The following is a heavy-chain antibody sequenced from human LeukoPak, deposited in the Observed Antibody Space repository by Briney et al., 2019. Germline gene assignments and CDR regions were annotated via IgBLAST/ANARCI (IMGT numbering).Heavy chain of an antibody. CDR3: ARANPLYCSSTTCLFDY. CDR1: GYTFTGYY. D-gene: IGHD2-2*01. V-gene: IGHV1-2*02. CDR2: INPNSGDT. Sequence: GASVKVPCKASGYTFTGYYMHWVRQAPEQGFEWMGWINPNSGDTNYAQKFQGRVTMTRDTSISTAHMELSRLRSDDTAVYYCARANPLYCSSTTCLFDYWGQGTLVTVSS. J-gene: IGHJ4*02.